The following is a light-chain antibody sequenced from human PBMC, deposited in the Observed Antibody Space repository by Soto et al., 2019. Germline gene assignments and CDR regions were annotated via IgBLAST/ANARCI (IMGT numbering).Light chain of an antibody. V-gene: IGLV1-44*01. CDR3: AAWDDSLNGPYV. CDR2: SNN. Sequence: QPVLTQPPSASGTPGQRVTISCSGSSSNLGSNTVNWYQQLPGTAPKLLIYSNNQRPSGVPDRFSGSKSGTSASLAISGLQSEDEADYYCAAWDDSLNGPYVFGTGTKLTVL. CDR1: SSNLGSNT. J-gene: IGLJ1*01.